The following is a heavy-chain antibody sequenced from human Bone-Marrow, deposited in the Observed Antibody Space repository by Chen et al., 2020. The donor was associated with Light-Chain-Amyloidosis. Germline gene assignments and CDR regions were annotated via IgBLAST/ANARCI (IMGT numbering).Heavy chain of an antibody. D-gene: IGHD2-2*01. CDR3: ARRGYCSSTSCYYYYYYGMDV. CDR1: GGSISSSSYY. V-gene: IGHV4-39*01. Sequence: QLQLQESGPGLVKPSETLSLTCTVSGGSISSSSYYWGWIRQPPGKGLAWIGSIYYSGSTYYNPSLKSRVTISVDTSKNQFSLKLSSVTAADTAVYYCARRGYCSSTSCYYYYYYGMDVWGQGTTVTVSS. J-gene: IGHJ6*02. CDR2: IYYSGST.